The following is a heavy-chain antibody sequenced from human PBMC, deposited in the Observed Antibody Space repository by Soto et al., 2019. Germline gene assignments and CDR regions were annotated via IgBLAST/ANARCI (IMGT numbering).Heavy chain of an antibody. CDR1: GGSISTVGHY. CDR3: ARATGTLRSRNCDY. D-gene: IGHD1-1*01. J-gene: IGHJ4*02. V-gene: IGHV4-31*03. CDR2: IYHTGST. Sequence: SETLSLTCSVSGGSISTVGHYWTWIRLPPGKGLEWIGSIYHTGSTYYSKSLRSRLTMSVDTSKSQFSLRLSSVTAADTAVYYCARATGTLRSRNCDYWGQGSLVTVSS.